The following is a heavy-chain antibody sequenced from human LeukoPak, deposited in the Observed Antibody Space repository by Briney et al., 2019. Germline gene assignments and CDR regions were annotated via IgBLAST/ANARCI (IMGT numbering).Heavy chain of an antibody. D-gene: IGHD3-10*01. V-gene: IGHV3-30*02. CDR2: IGSDGSKQ. CDR1: GFFFTSSG. CDR3: ATDGSGTSFSYYFES. J-gene: IGHJ4*02. Sequence: PGGSLRLSCAASGFFFTSSGMNWVRQAPGKGLEWVTFIGSDGSKQYYADSVKGRFSISRDNSRNTVSLQMNSLRLEDTAVYYCATDGSGTSFSYYFESWGQGTLVTVSS.